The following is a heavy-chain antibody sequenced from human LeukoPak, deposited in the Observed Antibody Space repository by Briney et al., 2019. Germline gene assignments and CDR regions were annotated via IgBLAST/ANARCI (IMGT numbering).Heavy chain of an antibody. V-gene: IGHV3-30-3*01. J-gene: IGHJ4*02. CDR3: ARAVEWELLLCDY. Sequence: GGSLRLSCAASGFTFSSYAMHWVRQAPGKGLEWVAVISYDGSNKYYADSVKGRFTISRDNSKNMLYLQMNSLRAEDTAVYYCARAVEWELLLCDYWGQGTLVTVSS. CDR1: GFTFSSYA. CDR2: ISYDGSNK. D-gene: IGHD1-26*01.